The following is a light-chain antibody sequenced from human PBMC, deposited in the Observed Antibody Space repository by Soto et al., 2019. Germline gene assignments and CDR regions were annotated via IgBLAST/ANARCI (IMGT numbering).Light chain of an antibody. CDR3: QQQGT. CDR2: AAS. J-gene: IGKJ2*01. Sequence: EIVLTQSPGTLSLSPGERATLSCRASRSLSSSYVVWYQQKPGQAPRLLIYAASRRATGIPDRFSGSGSATEYTLTVRRLEPEDLAVYYCQQQGTFGQGTKLEIK. CDR1: RSLSSSY. V-gene: IGKV3-20*01.